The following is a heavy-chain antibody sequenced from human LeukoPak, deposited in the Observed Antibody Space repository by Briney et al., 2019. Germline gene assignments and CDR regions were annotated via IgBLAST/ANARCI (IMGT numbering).Heavy chain of an antibody. J-gene: IGHJ5*02. V-gene: IGHV3-53*05. CDR1: GFTVSSTY. D-gene: IGHD1-26*01. CDR2: ISGSGGST. CDR3: ARDSQGGYYPYNWFDP. Sequence: PGGSLRLSCAASGFTVSSTYMSWVRQAPGKGLEWVSAISGSGGSTYYADSVKGRFTISRDNSKNTLYLQMNSLRAEDTAVYYCARDSQGGYYPYNWFDPWGQGTLVTVSS.